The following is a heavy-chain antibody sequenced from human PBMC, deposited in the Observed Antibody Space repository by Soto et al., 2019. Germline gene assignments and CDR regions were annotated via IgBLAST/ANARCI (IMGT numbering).Heavy chain of an antibody. V-gene: IGHV1-69*01. CDR3: PRAGPYQPLIPNGGFDI. Sequence: VKVSCKASGGPFISYAIIWVRQAPGQGLEWMGGIIPIFGTANYAQKFQGRVTITADESTSTAYMELSSLRSEDTAVYYCPRAGPYQPLIPNGGFDICGQGTMVTVSS. CDR1: GGPFISYA. CDR2: IIPIFGTA. D-gene: IGHD2-2*01. J-gene: IGHJ3*02.